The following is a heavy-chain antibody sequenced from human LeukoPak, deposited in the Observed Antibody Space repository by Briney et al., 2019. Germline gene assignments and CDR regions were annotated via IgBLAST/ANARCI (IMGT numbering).Heavy chain of an antibody. Sequence: SETLSLTCTVSGASVSSGGNYWNWLRQPPGKGLEWIGYIYYSGSTNYNPSLKSRVTISVDTSKNQFSLKVSSVTAADTAVYYCARRGGSGRSFDYWGQGTLVTVSS. D-gene: IGHD3-10*01. V-gene: IGHV4-61*08. J-gene: IGHJ4*02. CDR1: GASVSSGGNY. CDR3: ARRGGSGRSFDY. CDR2: IYYSGST.